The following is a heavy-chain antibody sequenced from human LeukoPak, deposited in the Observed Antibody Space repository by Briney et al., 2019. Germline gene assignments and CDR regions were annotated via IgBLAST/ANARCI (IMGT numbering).Heavy chain of an antibody. D-gene: IGHD3-10*01. Sequence: GGSLRLSCAASGFPFSGSAMHWVRQASGKGLEWVGRIRSKANSYATAYAASVKGRFTISRDDSKNTAYLQMNSLKTEDTAVYYFTSSYGSGSYSNPFAYWGQGTLVTASS. V-gene: IGHV3-73*01. CDR1: GFPFSGSA. J-gene: IGHJ4*02. CDR2: IRSKANSYAT. CDR3: TSSYGSGSYSNPFAY.